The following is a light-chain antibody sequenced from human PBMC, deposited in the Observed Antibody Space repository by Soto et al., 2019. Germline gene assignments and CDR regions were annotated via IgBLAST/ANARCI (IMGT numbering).Light chain of an antibody. CDR1: QNIFSS. CDR2: AAS. J-gene: IGKJ5*01. CDR3: QQSYNSPPIT. V-gene: IGKV1-39*01. Sequence: DIHMTQSPSTLSASVGDRVTTTCRAGQNIFSSLNWYQQKPGKAPKLLIYAASSLQSGVPSRFSGSGSGTDFTLTITSLQPEDFATYYCQQSYNSPPITFGQGTRLEIK.